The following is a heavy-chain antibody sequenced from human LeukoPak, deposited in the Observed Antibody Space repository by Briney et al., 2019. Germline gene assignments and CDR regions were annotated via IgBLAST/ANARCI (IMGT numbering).Heavy chain of an antibody. CDR1: GLTFKSYT. D-gene: IGHD6-13*01. J-gene: IGHJ2*01. Sequence: GGSLRLSCAASGLTFKSYTINWVRQAPVKGLEWVSSISPSSSYIYYADSVKGRFTISRDNAKNSLYLQMNGLRAEDTAVYYCARVPREVAGALYSWYFDLWGRGTLVTVSS. CDR2: ISPSSSYI. CDR3: ARVPREVAGALYSWYFDL. V-gene: IGHV3-21*01.